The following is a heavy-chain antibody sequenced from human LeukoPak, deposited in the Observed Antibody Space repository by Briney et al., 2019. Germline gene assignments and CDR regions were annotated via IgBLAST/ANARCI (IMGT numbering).Heavy chain of an antibody. D-gene: IGHD4-23*01. V-gene: IGHV5-51*01. J-gene: IGHJ5*02. CDR1: GYSFPNYW. CDR3: ARRDGGDSRWFDP. Sequence: GESLKISCKASGYSFPNYWIAWVRQMPEKGLEWMGIIYPGDFDTRYSPSFQGQVTISADKSISTAYLQWNSLKTSDTAMYYCARRDGGDSRWFDPWGQGTLVTVSS. CDR2: IYPGDFDT.